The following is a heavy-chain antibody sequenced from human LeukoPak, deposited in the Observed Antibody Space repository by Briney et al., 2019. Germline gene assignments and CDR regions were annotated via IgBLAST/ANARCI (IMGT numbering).Heavy chain of an antibody. CDR1: GFTFSSYA. CDR2: ISGSGGST. V-gene: IGHV3-23*01. CDR3: AKDGDIVVVVAAQWFDY. Sequence: PGGSLRLSCAASGFTFSSYAMSWVRQAPGKGLEWVSAISGSGGSTYYADSVKGRFTISRDNSKNTLYLQMNSLRAEDTAVYYCAKDGDIVVVVAAQWFDYWGQGTLVTDSS. J-gene: IGHJ4*02. D-gene: IGHD2-15*01.